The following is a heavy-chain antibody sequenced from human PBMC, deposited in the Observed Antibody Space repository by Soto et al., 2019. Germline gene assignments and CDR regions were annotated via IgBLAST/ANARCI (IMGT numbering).Heavy chain of an antibody. Sequence: EVQLVESGGGLLQPGRSLRLSCAASGFTFDDYAMHWVRQAPGKGLEWVSGISWNSGSIGYADSVKGRFTISRDNAKNSLYLQMNSLRAEDTALYYCAKQNGDYYYYYYMDVWGKGTTVTVSS. J-gene: IGHJ6*03. CDR2: ISWNSGSI. D-gene: IGHD4-17*01. V-gene: IGHV3-9*01. CDR1: GFTFDDYA. CDR3: AKQNGDYYYYYYMDV.